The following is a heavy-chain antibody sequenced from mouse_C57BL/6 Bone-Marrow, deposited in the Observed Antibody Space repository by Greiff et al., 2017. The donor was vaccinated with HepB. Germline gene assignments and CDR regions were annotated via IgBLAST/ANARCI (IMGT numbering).Heavy chain of an antibody. J-gene: IGHJ2*01. CDR1: GYTFTGYW. CDR2: ILPGSGST. CDR3: ARERGTAQATGFAY. D-gene: IGHD3-2*02. Sequence: QVQLQQSGAELMKPGASVKLSCKATGYTFTGYWIEWVKQRPGHGLEWIGEILPGSGSTNYNQKFKGKATLTVDQSSSTAYMQLNSLTSEDSAVYYCARERGTAQATGFAYWGQGTTLTVSS. V-gene: IGHV1-9*01.